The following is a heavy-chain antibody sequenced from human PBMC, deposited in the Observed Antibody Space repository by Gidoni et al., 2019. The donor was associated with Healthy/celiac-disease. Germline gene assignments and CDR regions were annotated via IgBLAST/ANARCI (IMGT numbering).Heavy chain of an antibody. J-gene: IGHJ3*02. CDR3: ARDDATHDAFDI. Sequence: QPGRSLRLSCAASGFTFSSYAMHWVRQAPGKGLEWVAVISYDGSNKYYADSVKGRFTISRDNSKNTLYLQMNSLRAEDTAVYYCARDDATHDAFDIWGQGTMVTVSS. D-gene: IGHD5-12*01. CDR2: ISYDGSNK. CDR1: GFTFSSYA. V-gene: IGHV3-30-3*01.